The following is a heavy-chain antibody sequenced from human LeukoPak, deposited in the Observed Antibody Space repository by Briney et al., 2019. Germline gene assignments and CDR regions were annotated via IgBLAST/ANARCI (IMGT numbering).Heavy chain of an antibody. CDR3: AKTRPLDSSSWSHGDY. CDR1: GFTFSRHW. Sequence: PGGSLRLSCAASGFTFSRHWMYWVRQAPGKGLEWVSAISGSGDSTYYGDSVKGRFTISRDNSKNTLYLQMNSLRAEDTAVYYCAKTRPLDSSSWSHGDYWGQGTLVTVSS. D-gene: IGHD6-13*01. J-gene: IGHJ4*02. V-gene: IGHV3-23*01. CDR2: ISGSGDST.